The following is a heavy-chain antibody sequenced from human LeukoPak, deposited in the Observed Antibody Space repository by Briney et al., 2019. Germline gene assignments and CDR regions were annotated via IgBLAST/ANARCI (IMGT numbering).Heavy chain of an antibody. J-gene: IGHJ4*02. CDR1: GYTFTSYY. Sequence: ASAKVSCKASGYTFTSYYMHWVRQAPGQGLEWMGIINPSGGSTSYAQKFQGRVTMTRDTSTSTVYMELSSLRSEDTAVYYCARASQAVLRFLEWFPNYFDYWGQGTLVTVSS. V-gene: IGHV1-46*01. CDR3: ARASQAVLRFLEWFPNYFDY. D-gene: IGHD3-3*01. CDR2: INPSGGST.